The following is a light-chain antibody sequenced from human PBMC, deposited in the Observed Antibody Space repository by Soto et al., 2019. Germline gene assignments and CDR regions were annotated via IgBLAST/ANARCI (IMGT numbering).Light chain of an antibody. CDR2: DAS. CDR1: QSVSTY. V-gene: IGKV3-11*01. J-gene: IGKJ5*01. Sequence: EIVLTQSPATLSLSPGERATLSCRASQSVSTYLAWYQHKPGQAPRLLIYDASTRATDIPARFSGSGSGTDFTLTISSLESEDFAVYYCQQRSNWPPITFGQGTRLEI. CDR3: QQRSNWPPIT.